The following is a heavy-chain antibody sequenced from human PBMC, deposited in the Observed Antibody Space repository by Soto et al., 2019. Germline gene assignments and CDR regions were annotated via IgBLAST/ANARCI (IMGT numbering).Heavy chain of an antibody. CDR2: INPNNGDT. CDR1: GYTFTGYY. D-gene: IGHD3-22*01. CDR3: ARIKSYYDSSGPFDY. J-gene: IGHJ4*02. V-gene: IGHV1-2*02. Sequence: GASVKVSCKASGYTFTGYYMHWVRQAPGQGLEWMGWINPNNGDTNYAQKFQGRVTMTRDTSINTASMELSRLRSDDTAVYSCARIKSYYDSSGPFDYWGQGTLVTVSS.